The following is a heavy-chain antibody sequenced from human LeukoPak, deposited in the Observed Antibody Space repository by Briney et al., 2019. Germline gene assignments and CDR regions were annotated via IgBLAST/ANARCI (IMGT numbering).Heavy chain of an antibody. CDR2: INHSGST. CDR1: GGSFSGYY. Sequence: PSETLSLTCAVYGGSFSGYYWSWIRQPPGKGLEWIGEINHSGSTNYNPSLKSRVTISVDTSKNQFSLKLSSVTAADTAVYYCARDMSYYAAFDIWGQGTMVTVSS. CDR3: ARDMSYYAAFDI. V-gene: IGHV4-34*01. J-gene: IGHJ3*02. D-gene: IGHD1-26*01.